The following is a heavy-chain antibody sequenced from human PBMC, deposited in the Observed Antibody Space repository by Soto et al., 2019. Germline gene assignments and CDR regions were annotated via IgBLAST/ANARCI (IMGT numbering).Heavy chain of an antibody. D-gene: IGHD3-10*01. CDR3: VKGGSHWFDP. J-gene: IGHJ5*02. CDR1: GGSISSYY. CDR2: ISFSGST. Sequence: SETLSLTCTVSGGSISSYYWSWIRQPPGKGLEWIGYISFSGSTKCIPSLEGRVTISVDTSKNQFSLKLYSVTAADTALYYCVKGGSHWFDPWGQGALVTVSS. V-gene: IGHV4-59*01.